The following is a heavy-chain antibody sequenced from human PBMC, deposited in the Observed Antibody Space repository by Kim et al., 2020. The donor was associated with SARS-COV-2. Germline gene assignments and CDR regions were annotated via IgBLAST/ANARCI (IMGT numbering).Heavy chain of an antibody. CDR3: ARDLGYSSSWGYYYYGMDV. CDR2: IYHSGST. Sequence: SETLSLTCAVSGGSISSSNWWSWVRQPPGKGLEWIGEIYHSGSTNYNPSLKSRVTISVDKSKNQFSLKLSSVTAADTAVYYCARDLGYSSSWGYYYYGMDVWGQGTTVTVSS. CDR1: GGSISSSNW. D-gene: IGHD6-13*01. J-gene: IGHJ6*02. V-gene: IGHV4-4*02.